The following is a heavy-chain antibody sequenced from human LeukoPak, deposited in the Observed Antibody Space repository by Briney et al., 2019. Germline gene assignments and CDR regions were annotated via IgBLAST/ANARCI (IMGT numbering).Heavy chain of an antibody. D-gene: IGHD2-2*01. V-gene: IGHV4-59*01. J-gene: IGHJ5*02. CDR1: GGSSSSYY. Sequence: PSETLSLTCTGSGGSSSSYYWSWLRQPPGQGLEWIGYIYYSGSTNYNPSLNSRTTISIDTIKNQFSVKLSLVTAAAAAEYCCARDIGSSSWDNWFDPWGRGTLVSVSS. CDR3: ARDIGSSSWDNWFDP. CDR2: IYYSGST.